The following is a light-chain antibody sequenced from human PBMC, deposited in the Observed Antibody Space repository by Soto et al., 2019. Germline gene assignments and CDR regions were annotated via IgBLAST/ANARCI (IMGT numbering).Light chain of an antibody. CDR1: QDIRSD. J-gene: IGKJ4*01. V-gene: IGKV1-39*01. Sequence: IQMTHLPSSLSASFGEIVTMTFGASQDIRSDLGWYQQRPGKAPRLLIYAASSLESGVPSRFSGSASGTDFTLTISSLQAEDFATYYCQQSYSTPPTFGGGTKVDIK. CDR2: AAS. CDR3: QQSYSTPPT.